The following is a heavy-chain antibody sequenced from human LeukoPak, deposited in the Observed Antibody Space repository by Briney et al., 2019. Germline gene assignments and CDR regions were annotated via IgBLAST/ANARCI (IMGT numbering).Heavy chain of an antibody. Sequence: GGSLRLSCAAFGFTFSSYAMSWVRQAPGKGLEWVSAISGSGGNTYYADSVKGRFTISRDNSKNTLYLQMNGLRAEDTAVYYCAKDGDYSSSWYGGRGWFDPWGQGTLVTVSS. V-gene: IGHV3-23*01. CDR3: AKDGDYSSSWYGGRGWFDP. J-gene: IGHJ5*02. CDR1: GFTFSSYA. D-gene: IGHD6-13*01. CDR2: ISGSGGNT.